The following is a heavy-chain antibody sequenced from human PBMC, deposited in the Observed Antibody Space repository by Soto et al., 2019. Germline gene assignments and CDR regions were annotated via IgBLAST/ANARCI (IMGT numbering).Heavy chain of an antibody. V-gene: IGHV4-30-4*01. D-gene: IGHD1-1*01. Sequence: SETLSLTCTVSGASISIGDYYWGGIRHPPGKGLEWIGHMFYSGSKNIYYSGSTNYNPSLKSRVTISVDTSKNQFSLKLSSVTAADTAVYYCARRYGYSFDYWGQGTLVTVSS. CDR2: MFYSGSKNIYYSGST. J-gene: IGHJ4*02. CDR1: GASISIGDYY. CDR3: ARRYGYSFDY.